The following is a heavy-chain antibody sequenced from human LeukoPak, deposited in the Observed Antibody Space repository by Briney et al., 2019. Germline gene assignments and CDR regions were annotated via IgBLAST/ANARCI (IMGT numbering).Heavy chain of an antibody. V-gene: IGHV3-21*01. CDR2: ISSSSSYI. D-gene: IGHD3-10*01. CDR3: ARNNWFGEFENWFDS. J-gene: IGHJ5*01. CDR1: GFTFSSYS. Sequence: PGGSLILSCVVSGFTFSSYSMNWVRQAPGKGPEWVSSISSSSSYIYYGDSMKGRFTISRDNAKNSLYLQMNSLRAEDTAVYYCARNNWFGEFENWFDSWGQGTLVTVSS.